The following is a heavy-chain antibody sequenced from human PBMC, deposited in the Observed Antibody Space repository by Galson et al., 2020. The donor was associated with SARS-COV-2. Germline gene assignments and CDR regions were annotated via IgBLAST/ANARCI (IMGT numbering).Heavy chain of an antibody. CDR3: AREAPYSSGWYGRAYYYYYYMDV. CDR1: GFTFSSYS. Sequence: GGSLRLSCAASGFTFSSYSMNWVRQAPGKGLEWVSSISSSSSYIYYADSVKGRFTISRDNAKNSLYLQMNSLRAEDTAVYYCAREAPYSSGWYGRAYYYYYYMDVWGKGTTVTVSS. CDR2: ISSSSSYI. D-gene: IGHD6-19*01. J-gene: IGHJ6*03. V-gene: IGHV3-21*01.